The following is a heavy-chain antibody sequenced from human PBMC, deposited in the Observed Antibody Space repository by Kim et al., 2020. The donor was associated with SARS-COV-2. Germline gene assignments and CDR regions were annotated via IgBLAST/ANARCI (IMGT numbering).Heavy chain of an antibody. V-gene: IGHV4-34*01. J-gene: IGHJ6*02. CDR2: INHSGST. CDR3: ARAQRYCSGGSCYSGGYYYYGMDV. CDR1: GGSFSGYY. Sequence: SETLSLTCAVYGGSFSGYYWSWIRQPPGKGLEWIGEINHSGSTNYYPSLKSRVTISVDTSKNQFSLKLSSVTAADTAVYYCARAQRYCSGGSCYSGGYYYYGMDVWGQGTTVTVSS. D-gene: IGHD2-15*01.